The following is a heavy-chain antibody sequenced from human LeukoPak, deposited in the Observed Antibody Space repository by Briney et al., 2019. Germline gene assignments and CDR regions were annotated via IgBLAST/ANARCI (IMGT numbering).Heavy chain of an antibody. CDR2: ISYDGSNK. Sequence: GGSLRLSCAASGFTFSSYGMHWVRQAPGKGLEWVAVISYDGSNKYYEDSVKGRFTISRDNSKNTLYLQMNSLRAEDTAVYYCAKVLIAAAAPLYGMDVWGQGTTVTVSS. CDR1: GFTFSSYG. J-gene: IGHJ6*02. CDR3: AKVLIAAAAPLYGMDV. V-gene: IGHV3-30*18. D-gene: IGHD6-13*01.